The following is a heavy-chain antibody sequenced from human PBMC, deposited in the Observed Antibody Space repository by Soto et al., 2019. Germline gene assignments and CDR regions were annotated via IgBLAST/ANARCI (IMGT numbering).Heavy chain of an antibody. Sequence: PGGSLRLSCAASGFTFSSYSMNWVRQAPGKGLEWVSSISSSSYIYYADSVKGRFTISRDNAKNSLYLQMNSLRAEDTAVYYCARDHIVVVPAARSDAFDIWGQGTMVTVSS. CDR3: ARDHIVVVPAARSDAFDI. J-gene: IGHJ3*02. V-gene: IGHV3-21*01. CDR1: GFTFSSYS. D-gene: IGHD2-2*01. CDR2: ISSSSYI.